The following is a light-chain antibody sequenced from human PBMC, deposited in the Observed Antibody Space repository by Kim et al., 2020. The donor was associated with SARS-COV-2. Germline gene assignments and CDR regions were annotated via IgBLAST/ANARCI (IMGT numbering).Light chain of an antibody. Sequence: SPGERATLSCRASQSVSSNVAWYQQKPGQAPRLLIYGASTRATDIPARFSGSGSGTEFTLIISSLQSEDLADYFCQQYDDWPPWTFGQGTKVDIK. V-gene: IGKV3-15*01. J-gene: IGKJ1*01. CDR2: GAS. CDR1: QSVSSN. CDR3: QQYDDWPPWT.